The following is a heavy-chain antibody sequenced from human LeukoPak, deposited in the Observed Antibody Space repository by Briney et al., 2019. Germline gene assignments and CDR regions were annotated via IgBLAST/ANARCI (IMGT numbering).Heavy chain of an antibody. CDR1: GFTYSSHG. CDR3: AKIAVSGRWYFDY. D-gene: IGHD6-19*01. CDR2: LSRTGSDT. V-gene: IGHV3-23*01. J-gene: IGHJ4*02. Sequence: GRSLRLSCAASGFTYSSHGMGWVRQAPGRGLDWVSSLSRTGSDTYYADSVKGGYTVSRDNSKSKLYLQMDIVRVEDTAVYYSAKIAVSGRWYFDYWGQGTLVTVSS.